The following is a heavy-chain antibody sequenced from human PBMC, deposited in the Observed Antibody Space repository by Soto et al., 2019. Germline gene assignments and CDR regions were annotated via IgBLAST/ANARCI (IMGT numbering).Heavy chain of an antibody. D-gene: IGHD2-15*01. CDR2: ISAYNGNT. V-gene: IGHV1-18*01. Sequence: ASVKVSCKASGYTFTSYGISWVRQAPGQGLEWMGWISAYNGNTNYAQKLQGRVTMTTDTSTSTAYMELRSLRSDDTAVYYCARVRRALWDFVVVVAAIKDSFDIWGQGTMVTVSS. CDR1: GYTFTSYG. CDR3: ARVRRALWDFVVVVAAIKDSFDI. J-gene: IGHJ3*02.